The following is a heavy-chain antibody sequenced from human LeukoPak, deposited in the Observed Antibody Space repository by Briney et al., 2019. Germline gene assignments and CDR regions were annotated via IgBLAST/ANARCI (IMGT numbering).Heavy chain of an antibody. CDR2: ISYDGSNK. Sequence: GGSLRLSCAASGFTFSSYAMHWVRQAPGKGLEWVAVISYDGSNKYYADSVKGRFTISRDNSKNTLYLQMNSLRAEDTAVYSCARDRYYYDSSGYYYVGYFDYWGQGTLVTVSS. D-gene: IGHD3-22*01. CDR3: ARDRYYYDSSGYYYVGYFDY. J-gene: IGHJ4*02. V-gene: IGHV3-30-3*01. CDR1: GFTFSSYA.